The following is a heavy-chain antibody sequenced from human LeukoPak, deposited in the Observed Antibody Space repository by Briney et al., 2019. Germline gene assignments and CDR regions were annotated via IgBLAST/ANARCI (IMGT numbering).Heavy chain of an antibody. V-gene: IGHV3-30*02. J-gene: IGHJ4*02. D-gene: IGHD6-6*01. CDR3: ARDWGTSSLYLVN. Sequence: GGSLRLSCAASGFSFSSNGMHWVRQAPGKGLECVAFIQNDGNNKKYADSVKGRFTISRDNSKNTLYLQMNSLRAEDTAVYYCARDWGTSSLYLVNWGQGTLVTVSS. CDR1: GFSFSSNG. CDR2: IQNDGNNK.